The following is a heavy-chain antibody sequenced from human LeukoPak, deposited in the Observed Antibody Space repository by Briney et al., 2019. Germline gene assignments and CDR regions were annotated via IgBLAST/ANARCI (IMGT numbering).Heavy chain of an antibody. CDR3: ARTTDYGMDV. CDR1: GGSISSGGYS. CDR2: IYHSGST. V-gene: IGHV4-30-2*01. J-gene: IGHJ6*02. D-gene: IGHD4-17*01. Sequence: SQTLFLTCAVSGGSISSGGYSWSWIRQPPGKGLEWIGYIYHSGSTYYNPSPKSRVTISVDRSKNQFSLKLSSVTAADTAVYYCARTTDYGMDVWGQGTTVTVSS.